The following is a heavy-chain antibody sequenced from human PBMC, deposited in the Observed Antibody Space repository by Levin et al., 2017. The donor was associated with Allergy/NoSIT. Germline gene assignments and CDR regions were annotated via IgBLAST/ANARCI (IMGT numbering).Heavy chain of an antibody. D-gene: IGHD3-10*01. CDR1: GFTFSSYS. CDR3: ARELGPLGYSYGSGDY. Sequence: GGSLRLSCAASGFTFSSYSMNWVRQAPGKGLEWVSSISSSSSYIYYADSVKGRFTISRDNAKNSLYLQMNSLRAEDTAVYYCARELGPLGYSYGSGDYWGQGTLVTVSS. CDR2: ISSSSSYI. V-gene: IGHV3-21*01. J-gene: IGHJ4*02.